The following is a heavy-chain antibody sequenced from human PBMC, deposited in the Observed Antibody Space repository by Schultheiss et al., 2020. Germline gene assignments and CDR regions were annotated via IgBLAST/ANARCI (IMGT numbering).Heavy chain of an antibody. CDR2: ISSSSSYI. CDR3: ARDLLGWYGAFDI. J-gene: IGHJ3*02. Sequence: GGSLRLSCAASGFTVSSNYMSWVRQAPGKGLEWVSSISSSSSYIYYADSVKGRFTISRDNSKNTLYLQMNSLRAEDTAVYYCARDLLGWYGAFDIWGQGTMVTVSS. D-gene: IGHD6-19*01. V-gene: IGHV3-21*04. CDR1: GFTVSSNY.